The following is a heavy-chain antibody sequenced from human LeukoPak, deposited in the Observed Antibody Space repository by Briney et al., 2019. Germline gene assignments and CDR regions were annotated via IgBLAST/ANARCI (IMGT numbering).Heavy chain of an antibody. D-gene: IGHD3-10*01. CDR1: GFTFSSCG. J-gene: IGHJ4*02. Sequence: GGSLRLSCAASGFTFSSCGMHWVRQAPGKGLEWVAVISFDGRNIYYADSVKGRFTISRDNSKNTLYLQMNSLRAEDTAVYYCAKDRGSGRVRGVIINYWGQGTLVTVSS. CDR2: ISFDGRNI. CDR3: AKDRGSGRVRGVIINY. V-gene: IGHV3-30*18.